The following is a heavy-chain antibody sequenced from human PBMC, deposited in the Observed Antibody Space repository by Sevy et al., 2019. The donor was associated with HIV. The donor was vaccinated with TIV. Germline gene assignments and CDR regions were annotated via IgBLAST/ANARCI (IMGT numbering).Heavy chain of an antibody. V-gene: IGHV1-8*01. Sequence: ASVKVSCAAFGYTFTTYDIYWVRQAPGQGLEWMGWMSPNTGATGFAQKFQGRVTLTRNKSITTAYMELSSLTYEDTAIYYCATGGNGDFWSYEYYYYGMDVWGQGTTVTVSS. D-gene: IGHD3-3*01. CDR2: MSPNTGAT. CDR1: GYTFTTYD. J-gene: IGHJ6*02. CDR3: ATGGNGDFWSYEYYYYGMDV.